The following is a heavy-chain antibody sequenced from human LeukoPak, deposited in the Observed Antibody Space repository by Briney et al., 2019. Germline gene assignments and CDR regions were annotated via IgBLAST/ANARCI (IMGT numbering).Heavy chain of an antibody. Sequence: GASVKVSCKASGYTFTNYYMHWVRQAPGQGFEWMGVINPSGGSTSYAQKFQGRVTMTRDTSTSTVYMELSSLRSEDTAVYYCARVTPGIAAAGSLFECWGQGTLVTVSS. J-gene: IGHJ4*02. D-gene: IGHD6-13*01. CDR1: GYTFTNYY. CDR2: INPSGGST. V-gene: IGHV1-46*01. CDR3: ARVTPGIAAAGSLFEC.